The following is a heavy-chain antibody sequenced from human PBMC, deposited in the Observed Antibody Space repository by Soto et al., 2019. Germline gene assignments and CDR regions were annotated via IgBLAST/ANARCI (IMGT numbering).Heavy chain of an antibody. Sequence: SETLSLACTVSSDSISSYYWSWIRQPPGKRLEWIGYISYSGSTDYNPSLKSRVTISGDTSKNQFSLKVSSVTAADTAVYYCASENSCLLTPHYSPQGTLEPVSS. CDR1: SDSISSYY. V-gene: IGHV4-59*01. CDR2: ISYSGST. J-gene: IGHJ4*02. D-gene: IGHD2-21*01. CDR3: ASENSCLLTPHY.